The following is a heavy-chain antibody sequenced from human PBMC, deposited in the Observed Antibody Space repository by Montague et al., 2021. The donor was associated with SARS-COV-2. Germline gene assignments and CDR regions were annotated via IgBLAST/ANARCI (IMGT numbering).Heavy chain of an antibody. D-gene: IGHD5-24*01. J-gene: IGHJ3*02. V-gene: IGHV4-34*01. CDR3: ARHKRGWLQLRPDAFDI. Sequence: SETLSLTCAVYGGSFSGYYWSWIRQPPGKGLEWIGEINHSGSTNYNPSLKSRVTISVDTSKNQFSLKLSSVTAADTAVYYCARHKRGWLQLRPDAFDIWGQGTMVTVSS. CDR2: INHSGST. CDR1: GGSFSGYY.